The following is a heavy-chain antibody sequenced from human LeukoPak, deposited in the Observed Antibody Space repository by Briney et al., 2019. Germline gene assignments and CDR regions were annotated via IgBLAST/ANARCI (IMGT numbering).Heavy chain of an antibody. J-gene: IGHJ6*03. CDR3: ARDGAGTYSSSWYWGYYYYMDV. CDR1: GYTFTSYG. CDR2: ISAYNGNT. D-gene: IGHD6-13*01. V-gene: IGHV1-18*01. Sequence: AASVKVSCKASGYTFTSYGISWVRQAPGQGLEWMGWISAYNGNTNYAQKLQGRVTMTTDTSTSTAYMELRSLRSDDTAVYYCARDGAGTYSSSWYWGYYYYMDVWGKGTTVTISS.